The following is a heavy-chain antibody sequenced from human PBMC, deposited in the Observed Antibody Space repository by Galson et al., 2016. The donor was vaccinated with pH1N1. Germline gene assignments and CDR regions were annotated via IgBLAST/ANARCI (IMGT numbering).Heavy chain of an antibody. J-gene: IGHJ4*02. CDR1: GFTFSNHA. Sequence: SLRLSCAASGFTFSNHAMHWVRHVPGKGLDWVALIWYDGSNQYYTGSVKGRFTISRDNSNNTLYLQMKSLRVEDTAVYYCVRESWRFGGDFDYWGQGTLVAVSS. D-gene: IGHD2-15*01. V-gene: IGHV3-33*01. CDR2: IWYDGSNQ. CDR3: VRESWRFGGDFDY.